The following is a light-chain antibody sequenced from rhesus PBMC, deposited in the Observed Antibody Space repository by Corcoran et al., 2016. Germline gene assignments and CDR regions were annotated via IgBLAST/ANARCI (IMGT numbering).Light chain of an antibody. CDR1: QSISNW. Sequence: DIQMTQSPSSLSASVGDTVTITCRASQSISNWLDWYQQKPGKAPKLLIYKASSLQSGVPSRFSGSGSWTDFTLTISSLPPENCETYYCLQCNTYPRTFGGGTKVEIK. CDR2: KAS. V-gene: IGKV1-22*01. CDR3: LQCNTYPRT. J-gene: IGKJ4*01.